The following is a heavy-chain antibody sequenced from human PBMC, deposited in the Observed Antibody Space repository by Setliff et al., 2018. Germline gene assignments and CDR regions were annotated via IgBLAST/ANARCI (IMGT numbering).Heavy chain of an antibody. CDR2: IYASSST. D-gene: IGHD1-26*01. V-gene: IGHV4-39*07. Sequence: SETLSLTCTVSGGSISSSSYYWGWIRQPPGKGLEWIGRIYASSSTEYNPSLGSRVTISVDTSRNQFSLQLSSVTSADTAIYYCTKGRVGLAARAGYWGQGTLVTVSS. CDR1: GGSISSSSYY. CDR3: TKGRVGLAARAGY. J-gene: IGHJ4*02.